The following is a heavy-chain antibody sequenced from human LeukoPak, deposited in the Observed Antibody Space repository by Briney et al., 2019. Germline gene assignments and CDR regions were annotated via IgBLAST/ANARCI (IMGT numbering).Heavy chain of an antibody. CDR2: INAGNGNT. CDR3: APTWSYGDYGLDY. J-gene: IGHJ4*02. Sequence: ASVKVSCKASGYTFTSYAMHWVRQAPGQRLEWMGWINAGNGNTKYSQKFQGRVTITADESTSTAYMELSSLRSEDTAVYYCAPTWSYGDYGLDYWGQGTLVTVSS. D-gene: IGHD4-17*01. V-gene: IGHV1-3*01. CDR1: GYTFTSYA.